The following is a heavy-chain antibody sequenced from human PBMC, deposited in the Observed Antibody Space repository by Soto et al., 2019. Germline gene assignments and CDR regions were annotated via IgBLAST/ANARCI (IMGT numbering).Heavy chain of an antibody. CDR3: ARQGQGFYYYCGMDV. J-gene: IGHJ6*02. V-gene: IGHV3-30-3*01. CDR1: GFTFSSYA. CDR2: ISYDGSNK. Sequence: QVQLVESGGGVVQPGRSLRLSCAASGFTFSSYAMHWVRQAPGKGLEWVAVISYDGSNKYYADSVKGRFTISRDNSKNTLYLQMNSLRAEDTAVYYCARQGQGFYYYCGMDVWGQGTPVTVSS.